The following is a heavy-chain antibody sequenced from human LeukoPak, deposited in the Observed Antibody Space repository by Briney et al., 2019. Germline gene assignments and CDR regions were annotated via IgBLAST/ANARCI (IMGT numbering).Heavy chain of an antibody. CDR1: GFTFSSYD. Sequence: TGGSLRLSCAAPGFTFSSYDMHWVRQATGKGLEWVSAIGTAGDTYYPGSVKGRFTISRENAKNSLCLQMNSLGAGDTAVYYCARERRGWFDPWGQGTLVTVSS. J-gene: IGHJ5*02. V-gene: IGHV3-13*01. CDR3: ARERRGWFDP. CDR2: IGTAGDT.